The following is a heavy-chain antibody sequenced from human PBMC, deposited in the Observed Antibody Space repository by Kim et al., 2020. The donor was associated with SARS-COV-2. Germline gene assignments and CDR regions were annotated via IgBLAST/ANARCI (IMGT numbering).Heavy chain of an antibody. V-gene: IGHV3-23*01. CDR3: ARRPGTAAAGTAQFDP. CDR1: GFSFGIYA. J-gene: IGHJ5*02. CDR2: IGGLDGGI. Sequence: GGSLRLSCAASGFSFGIYAMSWVRQAPGKGLEWVSTIGGLDGGIFHADSVKGRFTISRDNSKNTLYLQMTNLKTEDTATYYCARRPGTAAAGTAQFDPWGQGTLVTVSS. D-gene: IGHD6-13*01.